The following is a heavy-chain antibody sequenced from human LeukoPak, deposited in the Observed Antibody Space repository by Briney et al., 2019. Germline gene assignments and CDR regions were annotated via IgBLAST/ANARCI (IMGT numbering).Heavy chain of an antibody. V-gene: IGHV3-64*01. CDR1: GFTFSNYA. CDR3: ARSPSYFGSARYYFDS. D-gene: IGHD3-10*01. J-gene: IGHJ4*02. Sequence: PGGSLRLSCAASGFTFSNYAMHWVRQAPGKGLEYVSAISASGSSTYYANSVKGRFTFSGDNSKNTLYLQVGSLTVEDMAVYYCARSPSYFGSARYYFDSWGRGTLVTVSS. CDR2: ISASGSST.